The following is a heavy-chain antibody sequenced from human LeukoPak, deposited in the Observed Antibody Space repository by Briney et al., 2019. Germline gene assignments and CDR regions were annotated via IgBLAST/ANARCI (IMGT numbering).Heavy chain of an antibody. V-gene: IGHV1-69*04. D-gene: IGHD7-27*01. Sequence: SVKVSCKASGGTFSSYAISWVRQAPGQGREWMGRIIPIFGIANYAQKFQGRVTITADKSTSTAYMELSSLRSEDTAVYYCARDLGDYYYYGMDVWGQGTTVTVSS. CDR2: IIPIFGIA. J-gene: IGHJ6*02. CDR1: GGTFSSYA. CDR3: ARDLGDYYYYGMDV.